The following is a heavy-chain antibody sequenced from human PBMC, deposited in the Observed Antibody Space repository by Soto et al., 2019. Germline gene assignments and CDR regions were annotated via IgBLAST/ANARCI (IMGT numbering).Heavy chain of an antibody. CDR2: IYHTGST. D-gene: IGHD3-16*01. J-gene: IGHJ4*02. CDR1: AGSLSNYY. CDR3: ARGGRGSGLYFLYYFDL. V-gene: IGHV4-59*01. Sequence: LTCSVSAGSLSNYYWTCIRQSPGKGLEWIGEIYHTGSTKYNPSLKSRVAISVDMSKNQFSLTLSSVTPADTAVYYCARGGRGSGLYFLYYFDLWGQGTLVTVSS.